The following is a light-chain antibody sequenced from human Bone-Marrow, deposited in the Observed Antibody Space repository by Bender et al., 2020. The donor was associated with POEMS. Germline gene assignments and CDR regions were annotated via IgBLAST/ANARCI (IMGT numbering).Light chain of an antibody. CDR1: NSNIGSHY. V-gene: IGLV1-47*01. CDR3: VAWDASLNGWV. CDR2: RSN. Sequence: QSVLTQPPSASGTPGQTVTISCSGSNSNIGSHYVYWYQQLPGAAPTLLIYRSNQRPSGVPGRFSGSKSGTSASLAISGLRSDDEAIYFCVAWDASLNGWVFGGGTKLTVL. J-gene: IGLJ3*02.